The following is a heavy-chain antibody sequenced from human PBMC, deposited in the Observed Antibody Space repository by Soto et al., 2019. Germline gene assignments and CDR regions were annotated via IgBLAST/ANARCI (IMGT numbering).Heavy chain of an antibody. Sequence: EVQLVESGGGLVQPGGSLRLSCAASGFTFSSYWMHWVRQAPGKGLVWVSRINSDGSSTSYADSVKGRFTISRDNAKNTLYLQINSLRAEDTAVYYCARPRPYCGGDCPDSWGQGTLVTFSS. V-gene: IGHV3-74*01. J-gene: IGHJ4*02. D-gene: IGHD2-21*02. CDR1: GFTFSSYW. CDR3: ARPRPYCGGDCPDS. CDR2: INSDGSST.